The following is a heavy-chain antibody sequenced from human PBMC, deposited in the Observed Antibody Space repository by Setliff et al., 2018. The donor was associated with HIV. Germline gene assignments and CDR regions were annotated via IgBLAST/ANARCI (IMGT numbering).Heavy chain of an antibody. CDR1: GLTFTNAW. D-gene: IGHD3-10*01. CDR3: AKGVKWLDP. J-gene: IGHJ5*02. Sequence: KPGGSLRLSCEASGLTFTNAWMSWVRQAPGKGLEWVGRIKSKPAGGTTDYGAPVKGRFTISRDDSKNTVHLQMHSLRVEDTAVYYCAKGVKWLDPWGQGTLVTVSS. CDR2: IKSKPAGGTT. V-gene: IGHV3-15*05.